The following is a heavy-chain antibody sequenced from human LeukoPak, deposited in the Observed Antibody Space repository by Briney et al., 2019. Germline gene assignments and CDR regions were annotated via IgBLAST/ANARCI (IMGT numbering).Heavy chain of an antibody. CDR2: ISGSGGNT. J-gene: IGHJ3*02. Sequence: GGSLRLSCAASGFTFSSYAMSWVRQPPGKGLNWVSSISGSGGNTFYADSVKGRFTISRDNSKNTLYLQMNSLRAEDTAVYYCARAEVYSSSPDAFDIWGQGTMVTVSS. CDR3: ARAEVYSSSPDAFDI. D-gene: IGHD6-13*01. V-gene: IGHV3-23*01. CDR1: GFTFSSYA.